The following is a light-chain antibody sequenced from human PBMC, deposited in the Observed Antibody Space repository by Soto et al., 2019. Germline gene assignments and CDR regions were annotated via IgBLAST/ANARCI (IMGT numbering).Light chain of an antibody. Sequence: QAVVTQPASVSGSPGQSITISCTGTSSDIGSYNYISWYQQHPGKAPKLMIYEVSNRPSGVSNRFSGSKSGNTASLTISGLQAEDEADYYCSSYTSTSRPVFGTGTKLTVL. J-gene: IGLJ1*01. CDR2: EVS. CDR3: SSYTSTSRPV. CDR1: SSDIGSYNY. V-gene: IGLV2-14*01.